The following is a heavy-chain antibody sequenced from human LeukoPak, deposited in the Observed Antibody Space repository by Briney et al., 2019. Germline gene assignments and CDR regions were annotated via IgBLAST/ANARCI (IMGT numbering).Heavy chain of an antibody. Sequence: AASVKVSCKASGYTFTSYGISWVRQAPGQGLEWMGWISAYNGNTNYAQKLQGRVTMTTDTPTSTAYMELRSLRSDDTAVYYCARVLLWFGELLYYFDYWGQGTLVTVSS. V-gene: IGHV1-18*01. CDR3: ARVLLWFGELLYYFDY. CDR1: GYTFTSYG. CDR2: ISAYNGNT. J-gene: IGHJ4*02. D-gene: IGHD3-10*01.